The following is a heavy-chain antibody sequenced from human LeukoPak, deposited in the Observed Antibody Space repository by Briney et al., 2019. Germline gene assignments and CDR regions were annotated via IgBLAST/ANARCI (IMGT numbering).Heavy chain of an antibody. CDR1: GGSFSGYY. V-gene: IGHV4-34*01. Sequence: SETLSLTCAVYGGSFSGYYWSWIRQPPGKGLEWIGEINHGGSTNYNPSLKSRVTISVDTSKNQFSLKLSSVTAADTAVYYCARGTKRAVRYCSGGSCYPRFDYWGQGTLVTVSS. CDR3: ARGTKRAVRYCSGGSCYPRFDY. J-gene: IGHJ4*02. D-gene: IGHD2-15*01. CDR2: INHGGST.